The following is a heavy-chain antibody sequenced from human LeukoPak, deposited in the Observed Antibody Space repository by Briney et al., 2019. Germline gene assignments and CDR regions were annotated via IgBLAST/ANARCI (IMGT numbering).Heavy chain of an antibody. D-gene: IGHD2-15*01. J-gene: IGHJ6*03. CDR1: GFTLSDYD. V-gene: IGHV3-48*03. CDR2: ITSSGATI. CDR3: VRELRIIDLYYYYYIDV. Sequence: PGGSLRLSCAASGFTLSDYDMNWVRQAPRKGLQRVSYITSSGATIYYADSVKGRFNISRDNAKSSLYLQMNSLRADDTAVYYCVRELRIIDLYYYYYIDVWGKGTTVTVSS.